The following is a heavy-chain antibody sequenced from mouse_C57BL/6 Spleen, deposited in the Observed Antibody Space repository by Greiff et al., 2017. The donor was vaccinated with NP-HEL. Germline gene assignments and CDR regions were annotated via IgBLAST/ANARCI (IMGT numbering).Heavy chain of an antibody. CDR3: ARSNFFYAMDY. D-gene: IGHD4-1*01. CDR1: GFSLTSSG. J-gene: IGHJ4*01. Sequence: VHLVESGPGLVAPSQSLYLTCTVSGFSLTSSGVDWVRQSPGKGLEWLGVIWGVGSTNYNSALKSRLSISKDNTKCQVFLKMNSLQTDDAAMYYCARSNFFYAMDYWGQGTSVTVSS. CDR2: IWGVGST. V-gene: IGHV2-6*01.